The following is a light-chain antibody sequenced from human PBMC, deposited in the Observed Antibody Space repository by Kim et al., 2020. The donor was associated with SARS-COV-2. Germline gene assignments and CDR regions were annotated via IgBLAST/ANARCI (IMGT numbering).Light chain of an antibody. CDR3: QQRSNWPLWT. Sequence: LSPGERATVSCRASQSVTSLAWYQHQPGQAPRLLLYDTSNRATGIPARFSGGTSGTDFTLTISSLQPEDSAVYYCQQRSNWPLWTFGQGTKVDIK. CDR2: DTS. V-gene: IGKV3-11*01. CDR1: QSVTS. J-gene: IGKJ1*01.